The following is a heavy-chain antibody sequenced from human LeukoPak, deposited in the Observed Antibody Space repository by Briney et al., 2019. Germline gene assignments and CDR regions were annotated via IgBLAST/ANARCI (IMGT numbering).Heavy chain of an antibody. CDR1: GFTFSSYA. J-gene: IGHJ6*02. D-gene: IGHD3-10*01. Sequence: GGSLRLSCAASGFTFSSYAMHWVRQAPGKGLEWVAVISYDGSNKYYADSVKGRFTISRDNSKNTLYLQMNSLRAEDTAAYYCARDKIEWSYYHYGMDVWGQGTTVTVSS. CDR3: ARDKIEWSYYHYGMDV. V-gene: IGHV3-30-3*01. CDR2: ISYDGSNK.